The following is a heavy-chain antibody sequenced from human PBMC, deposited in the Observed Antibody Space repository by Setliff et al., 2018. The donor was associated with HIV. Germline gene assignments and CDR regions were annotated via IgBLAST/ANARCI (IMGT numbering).Heavy chain of an antibody. CDR2: IIPILGIA. CDR1: GGTFSSYA. Sequence: SVKVSCKASGGTFSSYAISWVRQAPGQGLEWTGGIIPILGIANYAQKFQGRVTITADESTSTAYMELSSLRSEDTAVYYCASWGLDEYYYYGMDVWGQGTTVTVSS. V-gene: IGHV1-69*10. CDR3: ASWGLDEYYYYGMDV. D-gene: IGHD3-16*01. J-gene: IGHJ6*02.